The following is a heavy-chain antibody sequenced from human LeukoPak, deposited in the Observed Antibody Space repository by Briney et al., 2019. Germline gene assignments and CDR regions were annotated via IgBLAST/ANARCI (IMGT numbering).Heavy chain of an antibody. CDR1: GGSISSTSYY. D-gene: IGHD3-22*01. CDR2: IYYSGST. J-gene: IGHJ4*02. V-gene: IGHV4-39*07. CDR3: ARTSSGYYAGDY. Sequence: SETLSLTCSVSGGSISSTSYYWGWIRQPPGKGLEWIGSIYYSGSTYYNPSLKSRVTISVDTSKNQFSLKLSSVTAADTAVYYCARTSSGYYAGDYWGQGTLVTVSS.